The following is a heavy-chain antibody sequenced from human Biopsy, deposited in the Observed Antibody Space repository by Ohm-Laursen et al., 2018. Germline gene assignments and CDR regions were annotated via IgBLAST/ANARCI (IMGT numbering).Heavy chain of an antibody. V-gene: IGHV4-34*01. CDR2: ITQSGST. D-gene: IGHD6-13*01. CDR3: ARVPLPGIGAAYQGRFLYGMDV. CDR1: GGSFNGYF. J-gene: IGHJ6*02. Sequence: GTLSLACAVYGGSFNGYFWSWIRQPPGKGLEWIGDITQSGSTNQSPSLKSRINISVDPAKKQFSLSLRSVTAADTAVYYCARVPLPGIGAAYQGRFLYGMDVWGQGTTVSVSS.